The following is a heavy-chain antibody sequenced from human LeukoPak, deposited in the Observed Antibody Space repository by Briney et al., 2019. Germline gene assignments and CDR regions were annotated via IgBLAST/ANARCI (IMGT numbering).Heavy chain of an antibody. D-gene: IGHD2-21*02. Sequence: ASVKVSCKASGYTFTGYYMHWARQAPGQGLEWMGWINPNSGGTNYAQKFQGRVTMTRDTSISTAYMELSRLRSDDTAVYYCAREIAVVVTPYYYYGMDVWGQGTTVTVSS. CDR2: INPNSGGT. J-gene: IGHJ6*02. CDR1: GYTFTGYY. V-gene: IGHV1-2*02. CDR3: AREIAVVVTPYYYYGMDV.